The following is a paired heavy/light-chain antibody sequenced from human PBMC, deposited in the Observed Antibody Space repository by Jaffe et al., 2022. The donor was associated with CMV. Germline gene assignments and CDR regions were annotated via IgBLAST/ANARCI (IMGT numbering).Light chain of an antibody. CDR2: DAS. J-gene: IGKJ4*01. V-gene: IGKV3-11*01. CDR1: QYVNVY. CDR3: QQRSGWPRTVT. Sequence: EVVLTQSPVTLSLSPGDKATLSCRASQYVNVYLAWYQQKPGQSPRLLIYDASTRATGIPARFSGSGSGTDFTLTISSLEPEDFAVYYCQQRSGWPRTVTFGGGTKVEI.
Heavy chain of an antibody. CDR3: AKFARLAVSGLPYYFDS. CDR1: GFTFSSHD. D-gene: IGHD6-19*01. J-gene: IGHJ4*02. V-gene: IGHV3-23*04. Sequence: EVQLVESGGVLVQPGGSLRLSCAASGFTFSSHDMSWVRQAPGKGLDWVSVISGSSRATYYADSVKGRFTVSRDISNDTLYLQMNNLRAEDTAVYYCAKFARLAVSGLPYYFDSWGQGTLVTVSS. CDR2: ISGSSRAT.